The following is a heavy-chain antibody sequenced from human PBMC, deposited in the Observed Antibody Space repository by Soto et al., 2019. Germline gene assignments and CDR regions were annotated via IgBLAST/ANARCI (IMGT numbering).Heavy chain of an antibody. J-gene: IGHJ5*02. Sequence: TLSLPCTVSGGSISSGGYYWSWIRQHPGKGLEWIGYIYYSGSTYYNPSLKSRVTISVDTSKNQFSLKLSSVTAADTAVYYCARGPYSSSWYWFDPWGQGTLVTVSS. CDR3: ARGPYSSSWYWFDP. V-gene: IGHV4-31*03. CDR2: IYYSGST. CDR1: GGSISSGGYY. D-gene: IGHD6-13*01.